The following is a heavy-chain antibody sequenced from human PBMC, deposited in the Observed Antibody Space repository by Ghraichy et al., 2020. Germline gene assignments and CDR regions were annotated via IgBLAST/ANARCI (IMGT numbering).Heavy chain of an antibody. CDR1: GFTFSSYA. J-gene: IGHJ6*02. V-gene: IGHV3-30-3*01. CDR3: ARVPCSSTSCYWYYGMDV. D-gene: IGHD2-2*01. CDR2: ISYDGSNT. Sequence: GGSLRLSCAASGFTFSSYAMHWVRQAPGKGLEWVAVISYDGSNTYYADSVKGRFTISRDNSKNTLYLQMNSLRAEDTAVYYCARVPCSSTSCYWYYGMDVWGQGTTVTVSS.